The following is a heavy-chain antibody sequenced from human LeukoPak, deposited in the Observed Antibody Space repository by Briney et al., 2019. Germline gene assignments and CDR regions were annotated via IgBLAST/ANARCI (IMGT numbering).Heavy chain of an antibody. Sequence: GGSLRLSCAASGFTLSSYAVSWVRHAPGKGLEWVSAISGSGGSTNYADSVKGRFTISRDNSKNTLYLQMNSLRAEDTAVYYCAKDLSYYYYMDVWGKGTTVTVS. CDR1: GFTLSSYA. CDR3: AKDLSYYYYMDV. V-gene: IGHV3-23*01. J-gene: IGHJ6*03. CDR2: ISGSGGST.